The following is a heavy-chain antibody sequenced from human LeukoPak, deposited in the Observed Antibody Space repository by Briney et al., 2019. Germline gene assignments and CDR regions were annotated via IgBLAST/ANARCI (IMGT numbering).Heavy chain of an antibody. V-gene: IGHV1-2*04. D-gene: IGHD6-19*01. CDR1: GYTFTGYY. CDR3: ARDLAVAGKALYYYYGMDV. Sequence: ASVKVSCTASGYTFTGYYMHWVRQAPGQGLEWMGWINPNSGGTNYAQKFQGWVTMTRDTSISTAYMELSRLRSDDTAVYYCARDLAVAGKALYYYYGMDVWGQGTTVTVSS. CDR2: INPNSGGT. J-gene: IGHJ6*02.